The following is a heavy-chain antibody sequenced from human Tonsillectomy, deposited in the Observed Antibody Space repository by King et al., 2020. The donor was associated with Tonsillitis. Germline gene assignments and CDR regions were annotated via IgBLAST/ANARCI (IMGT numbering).Heavy chain of an antibody. J-gene: IGHJ3*02. D-gene: IGHD3-3*01. CDR2: ISSSSSYI. CDR3: VRDTTSYYDFWSGYYNAFDI. CDR1: GFTSSSYS. V-gene: IGHV3-21*01. Sequence: VQLVESGGGLVKPGESLRLSCAASGFTSSSYSMNWVRQAPGKGLEWVSSISSSSSYIYYADSVKGRFTISRDNAKNSLYLQMNSLRAEDTAVYYCVRDTTSYYDFWSGYYNAFDIWGQGTMVTVSS.